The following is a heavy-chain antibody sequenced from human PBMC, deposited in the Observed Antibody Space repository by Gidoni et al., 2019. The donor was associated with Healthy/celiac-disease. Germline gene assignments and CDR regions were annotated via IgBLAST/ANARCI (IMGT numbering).Heavy chain of an antibody. CDR3: ARVAAAGGFDP. Sequence: EVQLVESGGGLVQPGGSLRLSCAASGFTLSSYDMPWVRQATGKGLEWVSAIGTAGDTYYPGSVKGRFTISRENAKNSLYLQMNSLRAGDTAVYYCARVAAAGGFDPWGQGTLVTVSS. J-gene: IGHJ5*02. V-gene: IGHV3-13*04. D-gene: IGHD6-13*01. CDR1: GFTLSSYD. CDR2: IGTAGDT.